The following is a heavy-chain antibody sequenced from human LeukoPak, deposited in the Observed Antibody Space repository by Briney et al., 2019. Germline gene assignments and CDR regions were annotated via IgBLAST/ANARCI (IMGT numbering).Heavy chain of an antibody. CDR1: RYTLTELS. CDR2: FDPEDGET. Sequence: ASVKVSCKVSRYTLTELSMHWVRQAPGKGLEWMGGFDPEDGETIYAQKFQGRVTMTEDTSTDTAYMELSSLRSEDTAVYYCATVSYYYDSSGLIYWGQGTLVTVSS. V-gene: IGHV1-24*01. J-gene: IGHJ4*02. D-gene: IGHD3-22*01. CDR3: ATVSYYYDSSGLIY.